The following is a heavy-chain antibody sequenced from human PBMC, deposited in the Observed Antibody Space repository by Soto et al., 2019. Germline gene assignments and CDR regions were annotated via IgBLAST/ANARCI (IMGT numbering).Heavy chain of an antibody. CDR2: IYYSGST. J-gene: IGHJ5*02. Sequence: QLQLQESGPGLVKPSETLSLTCTVSGGSISSSSYYWGWIRQPPGKGLEWIGSIYYSGSTYYNPSLKSRVTISVDTSKNQFSLKLSSVTAADTAVYYCARHGRDSSGYHRNWFDPWGQGTLVTVSS. CDR1: GGSISSSSYY. D-gene: IGHD3-22*01. V-gene: IGHV4-39*01. CDR3: ARHGRDSSGYHRNWFDP.